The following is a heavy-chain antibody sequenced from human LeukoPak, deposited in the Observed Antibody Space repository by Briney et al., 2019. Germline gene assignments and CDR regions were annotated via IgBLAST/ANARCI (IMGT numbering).Heavy chain of an antibody. Sequence: SETLSLTCTVSSGSLSSYYWSWIRQPPGKGLEWIGYISYSGTTNYNPSLKSRVTISLVTSKNQFSLKLSSVTAADTAVYYCARKGWSPRHYYMDVWGKGTTVIVSS. V-gene: IGHV4-59*01. CDR2: ISYSGTT. J-gene: IGHJ6*03. CDR1: SGSLSSYY. CDR3: ARKGWSPRHYYMDV. D-gene: IGHD2-15*01.